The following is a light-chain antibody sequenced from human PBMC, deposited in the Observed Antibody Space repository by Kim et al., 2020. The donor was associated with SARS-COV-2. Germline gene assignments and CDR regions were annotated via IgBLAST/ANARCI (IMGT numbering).Light chain of an antibody. CDR2: GAS. Sequence: PGEGAAPSRRASQSVSSNLAWYQQKAGQAPSLLIYGASTRATGIPARFSGSGSGTEFTLTISSLQSEDFAVYYCQQYNNWPPWTFGQGTKVDIK. J-gene: IGKJ1*01. V-gene: IGKV3-15*01. CDR1: QSVSSN. CDR3: QQYNNWPPWT.